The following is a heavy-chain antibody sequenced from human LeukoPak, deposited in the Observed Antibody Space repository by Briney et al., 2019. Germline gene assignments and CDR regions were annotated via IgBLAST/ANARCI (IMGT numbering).Heavy chain of an antibody. D-gene: IGHD3-10*01. CDR3: ARGTLWFGEFLDY. Sequence: PGGSLRLSCAASGLTFSSYSMNWVRQAPGKGLEWVSSISSSSSYIYYADSVKGRFTISRDNAKNSLYLQMNSLRAEDTAVYYCARGTLWFGEFLDYWGQGTLVTVSS. CDR2: ISSSSSYI. CDR1: GLTFSSYS. J-gene: IGHJ4*02. V-gene: IGHV3-21*01.